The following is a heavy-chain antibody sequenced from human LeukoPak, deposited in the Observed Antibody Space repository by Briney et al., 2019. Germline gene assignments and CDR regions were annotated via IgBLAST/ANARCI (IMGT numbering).Heavy chain of an antibody. D-gene: IGHD1-26*01. J-gene: IGHJ6*03. Sequence: SETLSLTCAVYGGSFSGYYWSWIRQPPGKGLEWIGEINHSGSTNYNPSLKSRVTISVDTSKNQFSLKLSSVTAADTAVYYCASPPDRIVGATTYMDVWGKGTTVTVSS. CDR3: ASPPDRIVGATTYMDV. CDR1: GGSFSGYY. CDR2: INHSGST. V-gene: IGHV4-34*01.